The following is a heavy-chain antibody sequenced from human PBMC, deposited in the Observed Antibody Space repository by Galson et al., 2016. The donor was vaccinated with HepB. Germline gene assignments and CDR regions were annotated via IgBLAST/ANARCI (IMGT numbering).Heavy chain of an antibody. V-gene: IGHV3-48*04. CDR2: ISASNSTI. Sequence: SLRLSCAASGFLFSSYSMNWVRQAPGKGLEWISYISASNSTIYYADSVKDRFTISRDNAKNSLYLQMNSLRAEDTAVYYCARGQGEGSYGMDVWGQGTRVTVSS. CDR3: ARGQGEGSYGMDV. D-gene: IGHD2-15*01. CDR1: GFLFSSYS. J-gene: IGHJ6*02.